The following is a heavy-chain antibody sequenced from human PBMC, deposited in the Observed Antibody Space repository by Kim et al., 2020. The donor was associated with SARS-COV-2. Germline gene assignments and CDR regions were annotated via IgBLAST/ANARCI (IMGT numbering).Heavy chain of an antibody. V-gene: IGHV4-61*01. CDR2: IYYSGST. CDR1: GGSVSSGNYF. J-gene: IGHJ4*02. Sequence: SETLSLTCTVSGGSVSSGNYFWSWIRQPPGKGLEWIGYIYYSGSTNYNPSLKSRVTISVDTSNNQFSLKLSSVTAADTALYYCARRASGYYYFDYWGQGPLVTVSS. CDR3: ARRASGYYYFDY. D-gene: IGHD3-22*01.